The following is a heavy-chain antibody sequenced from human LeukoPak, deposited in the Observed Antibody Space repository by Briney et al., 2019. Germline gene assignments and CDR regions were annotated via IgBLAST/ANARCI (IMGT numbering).Heavy chain of an antibody. Sequence: SLTQSLTCGVYGGSFSSYFWTGVRHSPAKGLEWIGEIHLSGDTVYNPCLKSRNNISIDTFKSRFSLTLSSVTAADTAMYYCARVLGIAVVPGATEDNYFDPWGQGTLVVVSS. CDR3: ARVLGIAVVPGATEDNYFDP. V-gene: IGHV4-34*01. D-gene: IGHD2-2*01. J-gene: IGHJ5*02. CDR1: GGSFSSYF. CDR2: IHLSGDT.